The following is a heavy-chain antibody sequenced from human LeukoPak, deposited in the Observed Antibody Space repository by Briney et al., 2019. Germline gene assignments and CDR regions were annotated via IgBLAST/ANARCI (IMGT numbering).Heavy chain of an antibody. CDR2: INHSGST. CDR3: ARGSSSGCSFDY. Sequence: PSVTLSLTCAVYGGSFSGYYWSWIRQPPGKGLEWIGEINHSGSTNYNPSLKSRVTISVDTSKNQFSLKLSSVTAADTAVYYCARGSSSGCSFDYWGQGTLVTVSS. D-gene: IGHD6-19*01. V-gene: IGHV4-34*01. CDR1: GGSFSGYY. J-gene: IGHJ4*02.